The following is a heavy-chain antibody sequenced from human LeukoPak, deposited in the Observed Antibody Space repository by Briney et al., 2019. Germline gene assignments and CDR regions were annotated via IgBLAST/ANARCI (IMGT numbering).Heavy chain of an antibody. CDR1: GGSLSSYY. Sequence: SETLSLTCPVSGGSLSSYYWSWLRQPAGKGLEGIGRIYTSGSTNYNPSLKSRVTISVDKSKNQVSLKLTSVTAADTAVYYCAKTTGSTWDWFDPWGQGILVTVSS. D-gene: IGHD1-1*01. J-gene: IGHJ5*02. CDR2: IYTSGST. CDR3: AKTTGSTWDWFDP. V-gene: IGHV4-4*07.